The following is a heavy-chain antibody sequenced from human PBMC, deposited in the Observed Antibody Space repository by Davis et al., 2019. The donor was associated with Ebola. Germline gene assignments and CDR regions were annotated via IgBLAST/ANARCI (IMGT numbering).Heavy chain of an antibody. D-gene: IGHD4-23*01. V-gene: IGHV3-23*01. J-gene: IGHJ4*02. Sequence: GGSLRLSCEGSGFTFTDAWMNWVRQAPGKGLEWVSAISGSGGSTYYADSVKGRFTISRDNSKNTLYLQMNSLRAEDTAVYYCAKDLTYGGNSYWGQGTLVTVSS. CDR1: GFTFTDAW. CDR2: ISGSGGST. CDR3: AKDLTYGGNSY.